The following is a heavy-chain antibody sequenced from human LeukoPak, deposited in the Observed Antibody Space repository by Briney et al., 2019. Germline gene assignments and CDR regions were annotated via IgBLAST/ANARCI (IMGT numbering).Heavy chain of an antibody. V-gene: IGHV3-23*01. J-gene: IGHJ3*02. CDR2: ISGSGGST. CDR1: GFTFSSYA. D-gene: IGHD3-10*01. CDR3: AKDILITMVRGVIPHDAFDI. Sequence: GGSLRLSCAASGFTFSSYAMSWVRQAPGKGLEWVSAISGSGGSTYYADSVKGRFTISRDSSKNTLYLQMNSLRAEDTAVYYCAKDILITMVRGVIPHDAFDIWGQGTMVTVSS.